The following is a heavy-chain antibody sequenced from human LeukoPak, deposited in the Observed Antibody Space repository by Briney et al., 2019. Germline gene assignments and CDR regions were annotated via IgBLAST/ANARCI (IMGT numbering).Heavy chain of an antibody. CDR3: AREYPGIAAAGNDAFDI. CDR2: INPNSGGT. V-gene: IGHV1-2*02. J-gene: IGHJ3*02. D-gene: IGHD6-13*01. CDR1: GYTFTGYY. Sequence: ASVKVSCKASGYTFTGYYMHWVRQAPGQGLEWMGWINPNSGGTNYAQKFQGRVTMTRDTSISTAYMELSRLRSDDTAVYYCAREYPGIAAAGNDAFDIWGQGTMVTVSS.